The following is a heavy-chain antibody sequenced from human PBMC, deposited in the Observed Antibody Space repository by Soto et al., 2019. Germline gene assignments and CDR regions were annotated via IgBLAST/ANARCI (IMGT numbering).Heavy chain of an antibody. CDR1: GYTFTSYG. Sequence: GASVKVSCKASGYTFTSYGISWVRQAPGQGLEWTGWISAYNGNTNYAQKLQGRVTMTTDTSTSTAYMELRSLRSDDTAVYYCARDRGPGYCSGGSCYPGYYGMDVWGQGTTVTVSS. V-gene: IGHV1-18*01. CDR3: ARDRGPGYCSGGSCYPGYYGMDV. D-gene: IGHD2-15*01. J-gene: IGHJ6*02. CDR2: ISAYNGNT.